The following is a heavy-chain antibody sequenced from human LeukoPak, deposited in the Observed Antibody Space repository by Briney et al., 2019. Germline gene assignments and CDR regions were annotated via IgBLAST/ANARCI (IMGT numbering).Heavy chain of an antibody. J-gene: IGHJ4*02. CDR2: VYYTGTS. Sequence: SETLSLTCTVSGDYVSSHYWSWIRQPPGKGLEWIAYVYYTGTSNYNPSLKSRVTISIDTSKNQFSLKLISVTAADTAVYYCARYSNHVDYFDSWGQGTLVTVSS. D-gene: IGHD4-11*01. CDR1: GDYVSSHY. CDR3: ARYSNHVDYFDS. V-gene: IGHV4-59*02.